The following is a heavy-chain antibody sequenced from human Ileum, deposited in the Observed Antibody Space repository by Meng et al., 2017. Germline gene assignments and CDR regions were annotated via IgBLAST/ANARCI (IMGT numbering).Heavy chain of an antibody. V-gene: IGHV4-4*02. CDR1: GGSISSSKW. Sequence: SETLSLTCAVSGGSISSSKWWSWVRQPPGKGLEWIGEIYHSGSTNYNPSLKSRVTISVDKSKHQFSLKLSSVTAADTAVYYCAREDSSSTFDYWGQGTLVTVSS. CDR3: AREDSSSTFDY. D-gene: IGHD6-6*01. J-gene: IGHJ4*02. CDR2: IYHSGST.